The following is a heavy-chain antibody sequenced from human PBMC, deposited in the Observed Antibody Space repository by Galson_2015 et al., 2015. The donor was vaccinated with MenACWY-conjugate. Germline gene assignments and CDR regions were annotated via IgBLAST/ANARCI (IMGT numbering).Heavy chain of an antibody. CDR3: ARGAGLAVAGENWYFDL. D-gene: IGHD6-19*01. J-gene: IGHJ2*01. CDR2: INAGNGNT. Sequence: SVKVSCKASGYTFTSYAMHWVRQAPGQRLEWMGWINAGNGNTKYSQKFQGRVTITRDTSASTAYMELSSLRSEDTAVYYCARGAGLAVAGENWYFDLWGRGTLVTVSS. V-gene: IGHV1-3*01. CDR1: GYTFTSYA.